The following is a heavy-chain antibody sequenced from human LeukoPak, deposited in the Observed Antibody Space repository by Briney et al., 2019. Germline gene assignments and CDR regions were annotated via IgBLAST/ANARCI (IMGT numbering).Heavy chain of an antibody. CDR1: GFTFSSYG. CDR3: ARSPIPVWDYDFWSAHRYYGMDV. Sequence: GGSLRLSCAASGFTFSSYGMHWVRQAPGKGLEWVAVIWYDGSNKYYADSVKGRFTISRDNSKNTLYLQMNSLRAEDTAVYYCARSPIPVWDYDFWSAHRYYGMDVWGQGTTVTVSS. D-gene: IGHD3-3*01. J-gene: IGHJ6*02. V-gene: IGHV3-33*08. CDR2: IWYDGSNK.